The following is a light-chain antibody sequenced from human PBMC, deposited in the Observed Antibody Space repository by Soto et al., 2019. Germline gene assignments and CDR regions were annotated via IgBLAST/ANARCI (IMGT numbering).Light chain of an antibody. CDR3: CSNAAGSTYV. Sequence: QSVLTQPASVSGSPGQSITISCTGTNSDVGSHHLVSWYQQYPGKAPKLIIFAANKRPSGGSNRFSASKSGSTASLTISGLQAEDEADYYCCSNAAGSTYVFGSGTKVTVL. V-gene: IGLV2-23*01. CDR2: AAN. CDR1: NSDVGSHHL. J-gene: IGLJ1*01.